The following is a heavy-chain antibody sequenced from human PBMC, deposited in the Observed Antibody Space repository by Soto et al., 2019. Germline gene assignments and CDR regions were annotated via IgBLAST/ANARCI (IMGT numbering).Heavy chain of an antibody. J-gene: IGHJ5*02. Sequence: ASVKVSCKASGYTFTSYGISWVRQAPGQGLEWMGWISAYNGNTNYAQKLQGRVTMTTDTSTSTAYMELRSLRSDDTAVYYCARDPAPEYSSSSGWFAPWGQGTLVTVSS. CDR1: GYTFTSYG. V-gene: IGHV1-18*01. D-gene: IGHD6-6*01. CDR3: ARDPAPEYSSSSGWFAP. CDR2: ISAYNGNT.